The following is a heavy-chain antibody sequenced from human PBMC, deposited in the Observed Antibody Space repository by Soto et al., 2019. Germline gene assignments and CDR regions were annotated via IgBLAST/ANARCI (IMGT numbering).Heavy chain of an antibody. V-gene: IGHV3-73*01. CDR2: IRSKANSYAT. CDR1: GFTFSGSA. CDR3: TRPTILSGRYYGFDN. J-gene: IGHJ4*02. D-gene: IGHD1-26*01. Sequence: EEQLVESGGGLVQPGGSLKLSCEASGFTFSGSAMHWVRQASGKGLEWVGRIRSKANSYATSYAALVKGRFTISRDDSKNTAYLQMKSLKTEDTAVYYCTRPTILSGRYYGFDNWGQGTLVTVSS.